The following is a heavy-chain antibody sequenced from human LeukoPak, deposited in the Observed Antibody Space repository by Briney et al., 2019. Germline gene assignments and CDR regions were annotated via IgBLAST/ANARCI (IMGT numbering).Heavy chain of an antibody. CDR2: ITSSGSTK. V-gene: IGHV3-48*03. J-gene: IGHJ4*02. CDR3: TRVSYADGGYFDY. CDR1: GFTFSSYE. Sequence: PGGSLRLSCAASGFTFSSYEMNWVRQTPGKGLEWVAYITSSGSTKYYADSVKGRFTISRDNAKNSLYLQMNSLTAEDTAVYYCTRVSYADGGYFDYWGQGALVTVSS. D-gene: IGHD3-16*01.